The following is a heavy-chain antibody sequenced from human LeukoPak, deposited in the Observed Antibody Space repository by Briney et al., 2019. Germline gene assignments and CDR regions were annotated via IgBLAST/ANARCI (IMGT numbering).Heavy chain of an antibody. CDR2: INSDGTST. V-gene: IGHV3-74*01. J-gene: IGHJ4*02. Sequence: PGGSLRLSCAVSGFTFSSYWMHWVRQAPGKGLVWVSRINSDGTSTNYADSVKGRFTISRDNSKSTLYLQMNSLRPEDTAVYYCARGAGNTVSSRFFDYWGRGTLVTVSS. CDR3: ARGAGNTVSSRFFDY. D-gene: IGHD5/OR15-5a*01. CDR1: GFTFSSYW.